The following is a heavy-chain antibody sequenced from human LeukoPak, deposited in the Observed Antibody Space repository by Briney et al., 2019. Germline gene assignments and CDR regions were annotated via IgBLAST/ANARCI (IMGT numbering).Heavy chain of an antibody. Sequence: QPGGSLRLACVVSGLTFSNRAMTWVRQAPGKGLEWVSSISISGNKILYADSVKGRFTISRDNSKNTLFLQMNSLQTEGTGVYFCANELRPNDYWGQGTLVTVS. V-gene: IGHV3-23*01. CDR1: GLTFSNRA. CDR3: ANELRPNDY. J-gene: IGHJ4*02. D-gene: IGHD4-17*01. CDR2: ISISGNKI.